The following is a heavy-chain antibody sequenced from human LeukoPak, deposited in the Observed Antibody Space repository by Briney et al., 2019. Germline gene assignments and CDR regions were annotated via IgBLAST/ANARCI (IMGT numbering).Heavy chain of an antibody. CDR3: TRDRLDASLDY. CDR2: INHPGTEK. D-gene: IGHD6-19*01. V-gene: IGHV3-7*01. Sequence: GGSLRLSCAASGFSFSNFCMSWVRQAPGKGLEWVAFINHPGTEKYYVDSVEGRFTISRDNAKNSLYLQMNSLRAEDTAIYYCTRDRLDASLDYWGQGVLVTVSS. CDR1: GFSFSNFC. J-gene: IGHJ4*02.